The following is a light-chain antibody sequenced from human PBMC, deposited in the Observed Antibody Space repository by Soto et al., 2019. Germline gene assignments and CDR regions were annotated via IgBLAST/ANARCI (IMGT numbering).Light chain of an antibody. J-gene: IGKJ1*01. CDR3: QHYGDSRT. Sequence: EIVLTQSPGTLSFSSGERATLSCRTSHRGDSNQLAWYQQKPGQAPRLLIYGASGRATGIPDRFGGSGSGTDFTLTISRLEPEDFAVYYCQHYGDSRTFGQGTKVEVK. V-gene: IGKV3-20*01. CDR2: GAS. CDR1: HRGDSNQ.